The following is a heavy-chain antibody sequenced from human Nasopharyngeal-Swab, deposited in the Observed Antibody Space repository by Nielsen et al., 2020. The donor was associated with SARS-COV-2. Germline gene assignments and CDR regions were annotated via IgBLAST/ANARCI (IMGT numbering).Heavy chain of an antibody. Sequence: SETLSLTCTVSGGSVRSGSYYWSWTRQPPGKGLEWIGYIYYSGSTKYNPSLKSRVTISVDTSKNQFSLKLSSVTAADTAVYYCAREGFAITIFGVVTRYGMDAWGQGTTVTVSS. CDR1: GGSVRSGSYY. J-gene: IGHJ6*02. D-gene: IGHD3-3*01. V-gene: IGHV4-61*01. CDR2: IYYSGST. CDR3: AREGFAITIFGVVTRYGMDA.